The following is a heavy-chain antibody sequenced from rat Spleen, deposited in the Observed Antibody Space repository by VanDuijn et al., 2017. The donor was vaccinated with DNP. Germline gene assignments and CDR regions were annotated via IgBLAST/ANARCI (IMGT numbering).Heavy chain of an antibody. V-gene: IGHV5-7*01. Sequence: EVKLEESGGGLVQPRMSVKLSCTTSGVTFSDCWMEWVRQAPKKGLEWVASISPSGSRTYYPDSVKGRFTISRDNAKSGLYLQMNSLKSEDTATYYCARHGYYNARDWFAYWGQGTLVTVSS. J-gene: IGHJ3*01. CDR3: ARHGYYNARDWFAY. CDR2: ISPSGSRT. CDR1: GVTFSDCW. D-gene: IGHD1-1*01.